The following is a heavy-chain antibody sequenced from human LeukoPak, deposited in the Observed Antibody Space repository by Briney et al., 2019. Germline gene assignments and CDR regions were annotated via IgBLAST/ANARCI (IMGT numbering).Heavy chain of an antibody. Sequence: PSETLSLTCAVYDGSFSGYHWSWIRQPPGKGLEWIGEINHSGSTNYNPSLKSRVTISVDTSKNQFSLKLSSVTAADTAVYYCARVRPNFTYSSGWYGWFDPWGQGTLVTVSS. CDR2: INHSGST. J-gene: IGHJ5*02. V-gene: IGHV4-34*01. D-gene: IGHD6-19*01. CDR1: DGSFSGYH. CDR3: ARVRPNFTYSSGWYGWFDP.